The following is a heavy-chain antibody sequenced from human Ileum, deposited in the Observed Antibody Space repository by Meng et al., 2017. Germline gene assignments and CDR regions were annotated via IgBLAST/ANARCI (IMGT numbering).Heavy chain of an antibody. D-gene: IGHD1-14*01. CDR3: AKAAAYNLDI. Sequence: GSVPGLWKPSGTLSLTCAVSGVSISIAIGWGWGRQPPGKGLEWIGEIFQSGSTNYNPSLKSRVSISVDKSKNHLSLSLSSVTAADTAVYYCAKAAAYNLDIWGQGALVTVSS. CDR1: GVSISIAIG. J-gene: IGHJ4*02. CDR2: IFQSGST. V-gene: IGHV4-4*02.